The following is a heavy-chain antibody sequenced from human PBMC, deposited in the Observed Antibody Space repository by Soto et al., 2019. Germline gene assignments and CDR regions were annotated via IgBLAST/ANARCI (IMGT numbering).Heavy chain of an antibody. D-gene: IGHD4-17*01. CDR3: ARDRSPNFGDYGCFDY. V-gene: IGHV1-18*01. CDR2: ISIYTGKT. CDR1: GYIFNSAG. Sequence: ASVKVSCKASGYIFNSAGIAWVRQAPGQGLEWMGWISIYTGKTNYVQSLQGRVTMSTDTATSTAYMELRGLTSDDTAVYFCARDRSPNFGDYGCFDYWGQGSLVTVSS. J-gene: IGHJ4*02.